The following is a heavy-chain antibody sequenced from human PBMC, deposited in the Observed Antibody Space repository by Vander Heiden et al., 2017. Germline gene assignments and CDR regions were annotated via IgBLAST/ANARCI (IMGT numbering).Heavy chain of an antibody. D-gene: IGHD3-9*01. Sequence: EVQLVESGGGLVKPGGSLRLSCADSGFTFRNAWMNWVRQAGGKGLEWVGRIKSKTDGGTTDYAAPVKGRFTNSRDDSKNMLYLQMNSLKTEDTAVYYCTTGERYTSFDIWGQGTMVTVSS. CDR3: TTGERYTSFDI. J-gene: IGHJ3*02. CDR2: IKSKTDGGTT. V-gene: IGHV3-15*07. CDR1: GFTFRNAW.